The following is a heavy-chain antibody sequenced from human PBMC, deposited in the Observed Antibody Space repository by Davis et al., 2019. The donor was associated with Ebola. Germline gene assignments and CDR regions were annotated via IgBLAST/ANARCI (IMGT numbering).Heavy chain of an antibody. J-gene: IGHJ6*02. Sequence: GSLRLSCTVPGGSVSSGSYYWSWIRQLPGKGLEWLGYIYYSGSTNYNPSLKSRVTISVDTSKNQFSLKLSSVTAADTAVYYCARVALIYYYYGMDVWGQGTTVTVSS. CDR2: IYYSGST. V-gene: IGHV4-61*01. D-gene: IGHD2-8*01. CDR3: ARVALIYYYYGMDV. CDR1: GGSVSSGSYY.